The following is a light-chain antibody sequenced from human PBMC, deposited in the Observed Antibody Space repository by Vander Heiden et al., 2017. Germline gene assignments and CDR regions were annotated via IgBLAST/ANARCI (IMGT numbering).Light chain of an antibody. CDR2: GAS. CDR3: QQDNNWPT. V-gene: IGKV3-15*01. J-gene: IGKJ1*01. CDR1: QSVSSN. Sequence: EIVMTQSPATLSVSPGERATLSCRASQSVSSNLAWYQQKPGQAPRLLIYGASTRATGIPARFSGSGSGTEFTLTISSLQSEDFAVYYCQQDNNWPTFGHGTKVEIK.